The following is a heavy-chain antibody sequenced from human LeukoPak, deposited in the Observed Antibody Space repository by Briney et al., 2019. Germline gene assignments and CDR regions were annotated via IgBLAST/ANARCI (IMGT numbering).Heavy chain of an antibody. V-gene: IGHV3-74*01. CDR1: GFTFSNYW. D-gene: IGHD6-13*01. Sequence: GGSLRLSCAASGFTFSNYWMHWVRQAPGKGPVRVSRIDSDGSGRSYADSVKGRFTISRDNAKNTLFLQMNSLRAEDTAVYYCARDSIAAAGDFDYWGQGTLVTVSS. J-gene: IGHJ4*02. CDR3: ARDSIAAAGDFDY. CDR2: IDSDGSGR.